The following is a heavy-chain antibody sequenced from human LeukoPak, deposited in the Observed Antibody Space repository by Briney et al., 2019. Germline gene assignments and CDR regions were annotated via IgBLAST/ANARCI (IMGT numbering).Heavy chain of an antibody. V-gene: IGHV3-23*01. Sequence: PGGSLRLSCAASGFTFSSYGMSWVRQAPGKGLEWVSAISGSGGSTCYADSVKGRFTISRGNSKNTLFLQMNRLRPEDAAVYYCAKAPVTTCRGAFCYPFDYWGLGTLVTVSS. D-gene: IGHD2-15*01. CDR2: ISGSGGST. J-gene: IGHJ4*02. CDR3: AKAPVTTCRGAFCYPFDY. CDR1: GFTFSSYG.